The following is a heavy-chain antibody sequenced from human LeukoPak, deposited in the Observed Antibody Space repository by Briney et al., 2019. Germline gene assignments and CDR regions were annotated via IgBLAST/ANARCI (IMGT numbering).Heavy chain of an antibody. CDR2: ISLNSGTI. V-gene: IGHV3-9*01. Sequence: GGSLRLSCAASGFTFDDEAMPWVRQAPGKGLEWVSGISLNSGTIGYADSVRGRFTISRDNAKNSLYLQMNSLRTEDTALYYCAKTAATTPYYYYGMDVWGQGTTVTVSS. D-gene: IGHD2-15*01. J-gene: IGHJ6*02. CDR1: GFTFDDEA. CDR3: AKTAATTPYYYYGMDV.